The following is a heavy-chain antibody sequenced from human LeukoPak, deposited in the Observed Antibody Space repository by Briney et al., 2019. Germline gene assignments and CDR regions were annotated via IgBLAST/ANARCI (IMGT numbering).Heavy chain of an antibody. Sequence: GGSLRLSCAASGFTVSSNYMSWVRQAPGKGLEWVSVIYSGGSTYYADSVKGRFTISRDNSKNTLYLQMNSLRTEDTAVYYCARISGYSYVPYYFDYWGQGTLVTVSS. V-gene: IGHV3-66*02. D-gene: IGHD5-18*01. J-gene: IGHJ4*02. CDR3: ARISGYSYVPYYFDY. CDR1: GFTVSSNY. CDR2: IYSGGST.